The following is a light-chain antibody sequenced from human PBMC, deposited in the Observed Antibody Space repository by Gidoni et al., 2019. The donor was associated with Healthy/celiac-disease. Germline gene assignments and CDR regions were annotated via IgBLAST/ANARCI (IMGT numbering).Light chain of an antibody. V-gene: IGKV2-28*01. J-gene: IGKJ1*01. CDR1: QSLLHSNGYNY. Sequence: DSVMTQSPLSLPVTPGEPASISCRSSQSLLHSNGYNYLDWYLQKPGQSPQLLIYLGSNRASGVPDRFSGSGSGTDFTLKISRVEAEDVGVYYCMQALQTPPWTFGQXTKVEIK. CDR2: LGS. CDR3: MQALQTPPWT.